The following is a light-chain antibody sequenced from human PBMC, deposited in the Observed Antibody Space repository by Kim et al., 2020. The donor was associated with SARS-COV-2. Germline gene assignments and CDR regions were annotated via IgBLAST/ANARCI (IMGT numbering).Light chain of an antibody. CDR1: SGHSSYA. V-gene: IGLV4-69*01. CDR3: QTWGTGIHVV. Sequence: SVKLTCTRSSGHSSYAIAWHQQQPEKGPRYLMKLNSDGSHSKGDGIPDRFSGSSSGAERYLTISSLQSEDEADYYCQTWGTGIHVVFGGGTQLTV. J-gene: IGLJ2*01. CDR2: LNSDGSH.